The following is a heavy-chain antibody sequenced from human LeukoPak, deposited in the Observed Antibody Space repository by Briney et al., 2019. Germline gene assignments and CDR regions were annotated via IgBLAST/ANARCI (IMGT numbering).Heavy chain of an antibody. CDR3: ARDRIAAAGGYFYGMDV. CDR1: GSTFSRYW. D-gene: IGHD6-13*01. J-gene: IGHJ6*02. Sequence: PGGSLRLSCAASGSTFSRYWMNWVRQAPGKGLVWDSRINNDGSSTIYADSVKGRFTISRDNAKNTLYLQMNSLRAEDTAVYYCARDRIAAAGGYFYGMDVWGQGTTVTVSS. V-gene: IGHV3-74*01. CDR2: INNDGSST.